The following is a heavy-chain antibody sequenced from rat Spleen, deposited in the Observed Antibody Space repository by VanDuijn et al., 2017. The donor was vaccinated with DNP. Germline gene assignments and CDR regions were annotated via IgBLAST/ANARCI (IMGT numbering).Heavy chain of an antibody. CDR2: ISYSGST. CDR3: ARLRLEWEVRAMDA. J-gene: IGHJ4*01. CDR1: GYSITSNY. Sequence: EVQLQESGPGLVKPSQSLSLTCSVTGYSITSNYWGWIRKFPGDKMEWIGHISYSGSTTYNPSLESRISITRDTSKNQFFLQLNSLITEDTATYYCARLRLEWEVRAMDAWGQGTSVTVSS. V-gene: IGHV3-1*01. D-gene: IGHD1-1*01.